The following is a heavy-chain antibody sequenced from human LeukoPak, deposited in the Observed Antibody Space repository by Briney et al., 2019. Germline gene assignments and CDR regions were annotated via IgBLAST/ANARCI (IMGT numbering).Heavy chain of an antibody. CDR2: IKQDGSYK. Sequence: PGGSLRLSCAASGFTFNSYSMTWVRQAPGKGLEWVAIIKQDGSYKYYVNSMKGRFTISRDNAKNSLYLQMHSLRAEDTAVYFCARDKVAEDYYYYYGMDVWGQGTTVTVSS. CDR1: GFTFNSYS. J-gene: IGHJ6*02. V-gene: IGHV3-7*03. CDR3: ARDKVAEDYYYYYGMDV.